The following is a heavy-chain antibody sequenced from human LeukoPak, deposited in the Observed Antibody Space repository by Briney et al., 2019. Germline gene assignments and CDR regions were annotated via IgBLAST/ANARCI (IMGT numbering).Heavy chain of an antibody. CDR1: GGSFSGYY. Sequence: TSETLSLTCAVYGGSFSGYYWSWIRQPPGKGLEWIGEINHSGSTNYNPSLKSRVTISVDTSKNQFSLKLSSVTAADTAVYYCARGPYFCSGGSCYLYYFDYWGQGTLVTVSS. CDR2: INHSGST. CDR3: ARGPYFCSGGSCYLYYFDY. V-gene: IGHV4-34*01. J-gene: IGHJ4*02. D-gene: IGHD2-15*01.